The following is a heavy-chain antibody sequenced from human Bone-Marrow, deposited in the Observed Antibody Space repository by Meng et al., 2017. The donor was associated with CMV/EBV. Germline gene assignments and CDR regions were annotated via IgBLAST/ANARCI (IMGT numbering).Heavy chain of an antibody. D-gene: IGHD6-19*01. CDR2: ISGSGGST. J-gene: IGHJ5*01. V-gene: IGHV3-23*01. CDR1: GFTFSSYA. Sequence: GESLKISCAASGFTFSSYAMSWVRQAPGKGLEWVSAISGSGGSTYYADSVKGRFTISRDNSKDTLYLQMNSLRVEDTAVYYCAKARVVGWVSSGWYFGWFDSWGQGALVTVSS. CDR3: AKARVVGWVSSGWYFGWFDS.